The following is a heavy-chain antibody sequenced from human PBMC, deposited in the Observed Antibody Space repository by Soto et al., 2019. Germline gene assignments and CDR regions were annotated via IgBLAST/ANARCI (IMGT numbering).Heavy chain of an antibody. CDR2: ISPKSGSK. Sequence: SVKVSCKTSGYTFTRNGISWVRQAPGQGLEWMGWISPKSGSKKYAQKFQGRVIMTTDTSTSTAYMELRSLRCDDTAVYYCVKDRDSNSWPSRDVWGPGTTVTVSS. V-gene: IGHV1-18*01. CDR3: VKDRDSNSWPSRDV. D-gene: IGHD3-22*01. CDR1: GYTFTRNG. J-gene: IGHJ6*02.